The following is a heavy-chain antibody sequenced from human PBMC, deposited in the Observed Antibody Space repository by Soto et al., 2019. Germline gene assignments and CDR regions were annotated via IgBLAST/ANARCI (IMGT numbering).Heavy chain of an antibody. D-gene: IGHD3-22*01. Sequence: SETLSLTCTVSGGSISSSSYYWGWIRQPPGKGLEWIGSIYYSGSTYYNPSLKSRVTISVDTSKNQFSLKLSSVTAADTAVYYCATPMIVVDNRPRHDYWGQGTLVTVSS. V-gene: IGHV4-39*01. CDR3: ATPMIVVDNRPRHDY. CDR1: GGSISSSSYY. J-gene: IGHJ4*02. CDR2: IYYSGST.